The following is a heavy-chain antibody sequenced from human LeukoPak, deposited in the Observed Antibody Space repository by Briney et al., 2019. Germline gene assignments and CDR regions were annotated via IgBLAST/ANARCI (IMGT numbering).Heavy chain of an antibody. V-gene: IGHV4-39*07. Sequence: SETLSLTCSVSGGSISSSSYYWGWIRQPPGKGLEWIGTMYDSGSTYYNPSLKSRVTISVDKSKNQFSLKLSSVTAADTAVYYCARDYISLSPAEVYWGQGTLVTVSS. CDR3: ARDYISLSPAEVY. CDR2: MYDSGST. D-gene: IGHD1-14*01. CDR1: GGSISSSSYY. J-gene: IGHJ4*02.